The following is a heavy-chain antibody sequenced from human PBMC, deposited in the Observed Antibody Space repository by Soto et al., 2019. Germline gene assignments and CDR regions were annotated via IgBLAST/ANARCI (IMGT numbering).Heavy chain of an antibody. CDR3: AKDSGVDTYYDYIWGSYRPHYFDY. CDR2: ISGSGGST. J-gene: IGHJ4*02. CDR1: GFTFSSYA. Sequence: GGSLRLSCAASGFTFSSYAMSWVRQAPGKGLEWVSAISGSGGSTYYADSVKGRFTISRDNSKNTLYLQMNSLRAEDTTVYYCAKDSGVDTYYDYIWGSYRPHYFDYWGQGTLVTVSS. V-gene: IGHV3-23*01. D-gene: IGHD3-16*02.